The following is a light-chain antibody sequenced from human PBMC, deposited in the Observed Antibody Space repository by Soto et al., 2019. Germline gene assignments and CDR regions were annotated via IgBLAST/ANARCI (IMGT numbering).Light chain of an antibody. V-gene: IGKV1-12*01. CDR1: QGLSSW. CDR3: QQGYNFPLT. J-gene: IGKJ4*01. CDR2: AAS. Sequence: DIQMTQSPSSVSASVGDRVTITCRARQGLSSWLAWYQQRPGKAPKLLIYAASILHTGVPSRFVGGGSGTDYTLTITSLQPEDFATYYCQQGYNFPLTFGGRTRVEIK.